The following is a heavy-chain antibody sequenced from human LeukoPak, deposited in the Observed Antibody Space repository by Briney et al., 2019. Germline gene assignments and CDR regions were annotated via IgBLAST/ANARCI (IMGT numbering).Heavy chain of an antibody. D-gene: IGHD2-2*01. V-gene: IGHV3-43D*03. CDR1: GFTFDDYA. Sequence: PGGTLRLSCEASGFTFDDYAMHWVRQAPGKGLEWIALITWDGGTSYFADSVKGRFTISRDNSRTSLSLHMNSLRADDTALYYCAKESNISWHAPLESWGQGTLVTVSS. CDR3: AKESNISWHAPLES. CDR2: ITWDGGTS. J-gene: IGHJ4*02.